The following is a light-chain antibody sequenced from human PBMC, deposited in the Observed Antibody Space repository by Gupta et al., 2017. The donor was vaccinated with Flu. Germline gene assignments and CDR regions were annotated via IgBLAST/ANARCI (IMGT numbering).Light chain of an antibody. CDR3: SSYTGSVTV. CDR1: ISDIGGYNY. Sequence: QSALTQPASVSGSPGQSITISCTGTISDIGGYNYVSWYQQHPGKAPKLMIYEVSYRPSGISDRFSGSKSGNTASLTISGLQADDEAVYYCSSYTGSVTVFGGGTKLTVL. V-gene: IGLV2-14*01. CDR2: EVS. J-gene: IGLJ2*01.